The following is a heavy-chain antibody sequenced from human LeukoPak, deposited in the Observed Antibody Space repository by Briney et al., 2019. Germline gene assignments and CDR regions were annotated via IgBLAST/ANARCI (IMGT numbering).Heavy chain of an antibody. V-gene: IGHV3-21*01. CDR2: ISSSSSYI. CDR1: GFTFSSYS. Sequence: GGSLRLSCVASGFTFSSYSMNWVRQAPGKGLEWVSSISSSSSYIYYADSVKGRFTISRDNAKNSLYLQMNSLRAEDTAVYYCARYDSSGYCPFDYWGQGTLVTVSS. D-gene: IGHD3-22*01. J-gene: IGHJ4*02. CDR3: ARYDSSGYCPFDY.